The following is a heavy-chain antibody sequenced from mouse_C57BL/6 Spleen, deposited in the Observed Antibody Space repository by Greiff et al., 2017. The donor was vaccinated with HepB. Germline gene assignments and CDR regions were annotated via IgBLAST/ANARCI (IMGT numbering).Heavy chain of an antibody. Sequence: DVKLQESGPGLVKPSQSLSLTCSVTGYSITSGYYWNWIRQFPGNKLEWMGYISYDGSNNYNPSLKNRISITRDTSKNQFFLKLNSVTTEDTATYYCARETNYYAMDYWGQETSVTVSS. CDR2: ISYDGSN. CDR3: ARETNYYAMDY. D-gene: IGHD1-3*01. V-gene: IGHV3-6*01. CDR1: GYSITSGYY. J-gene: IGHJ4*01.